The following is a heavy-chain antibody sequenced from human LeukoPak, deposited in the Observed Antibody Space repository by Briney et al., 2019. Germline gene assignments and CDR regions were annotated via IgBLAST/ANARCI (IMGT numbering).Heavy chain of an antibody. V-gene: IGHV3-15*01. D-gene: IGHD3-10*01. Sequence: GGSLRLSCAASGFTFSTYWMHWVRQAPGKGLEWVGRIKSKTDGGTTDYAAPVKGRFTISRDDSKNTLYLQMNSLKTEDTAVYYCTTDHPSWGPFGELSKIDYWGQGTLVTVSS. J-gene: IGHJ4*02. CDR2: IKSKTDGGTT. CDR1: GFTFSTYW. CDR3: TTDHPSWGPFGELSKIDY.